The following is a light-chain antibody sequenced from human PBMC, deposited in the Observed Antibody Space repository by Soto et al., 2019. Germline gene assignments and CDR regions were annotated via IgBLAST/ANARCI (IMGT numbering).Light chain of an antibody. Sequence: QAVVTQEPSLTVSPGGTVTLTCASSTGAVTSSYYSNWFQQKLGQAPRALIYSTSNKYSWTPARFSGSLLGGKAALILSGVQPEDEAEYYCLLNYGGAWVFGRGTKLTVL. J-gene: IGLJ3*02. V-gene: IGLV7-43*01. CDR2: STS. CDR3: LLNYGGAWV. CDR1: TGAVTSSYY.